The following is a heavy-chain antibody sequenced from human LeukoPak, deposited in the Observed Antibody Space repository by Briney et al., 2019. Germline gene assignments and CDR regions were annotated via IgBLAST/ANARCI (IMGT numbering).Heavy chain of an antibody. Sequence: ASVKVSCKASGYTFTGYYMHWVRQAPGQGLEWMGWINPNSGGTNYAQKFQGRVTMTRDTSISTAYMELSRLRSDDTAVYYCARDRPPQLVRPFDYWGQGTLVTVSS. J-gene: IGHJ4*02. CDR3: ARDRPPQLVRPFDY. CDR2: INPNSGGT. D-gene: IGHD6-13*01. CDR1: GYTFTGYY. V-gene: IGHV1-2*02.